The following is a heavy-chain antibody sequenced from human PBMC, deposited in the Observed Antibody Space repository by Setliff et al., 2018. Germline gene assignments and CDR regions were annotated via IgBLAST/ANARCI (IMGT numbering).Heavy chain of an antibody. D-gene: IGHD3-3*01. V-gene: IGHV4-38-2*02. J-gene: IGHJ3*02. Sequence: SETLSLTCTVSGYSISSGYYWGWIRQPPGKGLEWLGSIYYSGNTHYNPSLKSRVTISIDTSKNQFSLKLSSVTAEDTAVYHCARGKTFFGAFIRAFNIWGQGRMVTVSS. CDR1: GYSISSGYY. CDR2: IYYSGNT. CDR3: ARGKTFFGAFIRAFNI.